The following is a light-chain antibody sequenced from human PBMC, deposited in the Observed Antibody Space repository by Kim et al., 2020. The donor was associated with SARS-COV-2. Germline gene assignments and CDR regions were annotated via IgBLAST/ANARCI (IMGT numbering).Light chain of an antibody. V-gene: IGLV1-44*01. Sequence: GQRVIISCYGRSSNIGTNTVNWFQQFPGTAPKLLIYVNDNRPSGVPDRFSGSKSGTSASLAISGLQSEDEADYYCSAWDGSLNGQVFGGGTKVTVL. J-gene: IGLJ3*02. CDR1: SSNIGTNT. CDR2: VND. CDR3: SAWDGSLNGQV.